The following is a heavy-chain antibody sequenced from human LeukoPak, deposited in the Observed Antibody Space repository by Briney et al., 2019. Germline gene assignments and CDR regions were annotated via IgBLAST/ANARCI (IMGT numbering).Heavy chain of an antibody. Sequence: SETLSLTCAVYGGSFSGYYWSWIRQPPGKGLEWIGEINHSGSTNYNPSLKSRVTISVDTSKNQFSLKLSSVTAAVTAVYYCARAGVDCSSTCCYIGDWFDPWGQGTLVTVSS. CDR1: GGSFSGYY. V-gene: IGHV4-34*01. D-gene: IGHD2-2*01. J-gene: IGHJ5*02. CDR2: INHSGST. CDR3: ARAGVDCSSTCCYIGDWFDP.